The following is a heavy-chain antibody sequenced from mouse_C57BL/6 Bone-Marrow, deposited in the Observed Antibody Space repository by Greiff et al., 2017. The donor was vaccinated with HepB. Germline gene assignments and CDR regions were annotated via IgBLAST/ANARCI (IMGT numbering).Heavy chain of an antibody. CDR3: ARVPLLLRYPYWYFDV. Sequence: QVQLKQPGTELVKPGASVKLSCKASGYTFTSYWMHWVKQRPGQGLEWIGNINPSNGGTNYNEKFKSKATLTVDKSSSTAYMQLSSLTSEDSAVYYCARVPLLLRYPYWYFDVWGTGTTVTVSS. J-gene: IGHJ1*03. V-gene: IGHV1-53*01. CDR2: INPSNGGT. CDR1: GYTFTSYW. D-gene: IGHD1-1*01.